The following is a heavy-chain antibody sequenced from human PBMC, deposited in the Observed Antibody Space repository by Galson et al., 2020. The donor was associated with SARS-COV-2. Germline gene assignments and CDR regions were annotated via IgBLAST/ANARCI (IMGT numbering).Heavy chain of an antibody. CDR1: GFTSSDHY. D-gene: IGHD3-16*01. V-gene: IGHV3-11*01. CDR3: ATFYDYISGTYTYTGY. CDR2: ISKDGHTV. J-gene: IGHJ4*02. Sequence: GGSLKLSCAASGFTSSDHYMSWIRQAPGKGLDWVSYISKDGHTVYNADSVEGRFTVSRDNAKNSLYLQMNSLRAEDTAVYYCATFYDYISGTYTYTGYWGQGTLVTVSS.